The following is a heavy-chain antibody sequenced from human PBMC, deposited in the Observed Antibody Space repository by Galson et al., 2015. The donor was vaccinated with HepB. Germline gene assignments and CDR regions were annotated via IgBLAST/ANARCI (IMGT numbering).Heavy chain of an antibody. CDR3: AKDGIMVANNPYHFHY. Sequence: SLRLSCAASGFSFTGYAMTWVRQAPGKGLEWVSSITSSGGNSYYTDSMKGRFTVSRDNSKNTLLLQLNSLRAEDTAMYFCAKDGIMVANNPYHFHYWGQGTLVTVSS. CDR2: ITSSGGNS. CDR1: GFSFTGYA. J-gene: IGHJ4*02. V-gene: IGHV3-23*01. D-gene: IGHD2-15*01.